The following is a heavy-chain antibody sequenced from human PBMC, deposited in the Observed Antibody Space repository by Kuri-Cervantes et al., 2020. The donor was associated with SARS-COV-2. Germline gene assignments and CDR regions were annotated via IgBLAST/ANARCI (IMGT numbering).Heavy chain of an antibody. CDR1: GFTFSSYS. CDR3: ARDNSASYDFWSGYYNYFDY. J-gene: IGHJ4*02. Sequence: GESRKSSCAASGFTFSSYSMNWVRQAPGKGLEWVSSISSSRSYIYYADSVKGRFTISRDNAKNSLYLQMNSLRAEGTAVYYCARDNSASYDFWSGYYNYFDYWGQGTLVTVSS. CDR2: ISSSRSYI. D-gene: IGHD3-3*01. V-gene: IGHV3-21*01.